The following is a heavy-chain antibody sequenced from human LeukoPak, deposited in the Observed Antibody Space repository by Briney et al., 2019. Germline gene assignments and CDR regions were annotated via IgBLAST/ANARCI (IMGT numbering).Heavy chain of an antibody. D-gene: IGHD3-22*01. Sequence: GGSLRLSCAASGFTFSDYYMNWIRQAPGKGLEWVSYISSSGSTIYYADSVKGRFTISRDNAKNSLYLQMNSLRAEDTAVYYCARAEYYDSSGYYEYGMDVWGQGTTVTVSS. V-gene: IGHV3-11*01. CDR3: ARAEYYDSSGYYEYGMDV. CDR2: ISSSGSTI. CDR1: GFTFSDYY. J-gene: IGHJ6*02.